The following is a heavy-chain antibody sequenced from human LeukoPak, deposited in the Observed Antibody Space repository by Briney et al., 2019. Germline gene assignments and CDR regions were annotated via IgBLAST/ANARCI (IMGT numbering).Heavy chain of an antibody. J-gene: IGHJ4*02. CDR2: INGDGRNI. CDR1: GFTFSSYW. V-gene: IGHV3-74*01. D-gene: IGHD5-12*01. Sequence: GGSLRLSCVASGFTFSSYWMHWVRQDLRKGLVWVSRINGDGRNINYADSVRGRFTISRDNAKNSLYLQMNSLRAEDTALYYCAKDYYVDIVATRGGGFDYWGQGTLVTVSS. CDR3: AKDYYVDIVATRGGGFDY.